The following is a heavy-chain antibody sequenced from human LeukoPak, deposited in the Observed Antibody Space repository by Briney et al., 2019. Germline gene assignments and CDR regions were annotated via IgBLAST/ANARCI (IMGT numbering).Heavy chain of an antibody. D-gene: IGHD6-13*01. Sequence: SETLSLTNTVSGGSMSGYFWSWIRQPPGKGLEWIGYIYYSGSTNYNPSLKSRVTISVDTSKNQFSLKLSSVTAADTAVYYCARSITSSWYGDFQHWGQGTLVTVSS. CDR1: GGSMSGYF. CDR2: IYYSGST. J-gene: IGHJ1*01. V-gene: IGHV4-59*01. CDR3: ARSITSSWYGDFQH.